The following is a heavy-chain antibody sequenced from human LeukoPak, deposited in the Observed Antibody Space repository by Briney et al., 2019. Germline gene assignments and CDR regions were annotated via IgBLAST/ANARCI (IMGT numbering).Heavy chain of an antibody. CDR3: ARVSVCPRCHFDY. Sequence: GGSLRLSCAASGFTFSSYWMHWVRQVPGKGLVWVSRISPDGSSALYADSVKGRFTISRDNAKNTLYLQMNSLRGDDTAVYHCARVSVCPRCHFDYWGQGTLVTVSS. J-gene: IGHJ4*02. CDR1: GFTFSSYW. CDR2: ISPDGSSA. D-gene: IGHD5/OR15-5a*01. V-gene: IGHV3-74*01.